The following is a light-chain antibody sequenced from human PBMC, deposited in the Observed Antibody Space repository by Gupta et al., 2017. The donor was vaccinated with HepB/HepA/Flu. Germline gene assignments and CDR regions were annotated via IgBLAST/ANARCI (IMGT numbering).Light chain of an antibody. V-gene: IGLV2-14*01. Sequence: LTQPPSVSGSPAQSIPIPCAGSSSDVGGYNYVPWYQQYPGKAPKVIIYDVSGRPSGVSDRFSGSKSGNMASLTISGLQAEDEADYYCCSYRSSTSLFVFGTGTKVTVL. J-gene: IGLJ1*01. CDR1: SSDVGGYNY. CDR2: DVS. CDR3: CSYRSSTSLFV.